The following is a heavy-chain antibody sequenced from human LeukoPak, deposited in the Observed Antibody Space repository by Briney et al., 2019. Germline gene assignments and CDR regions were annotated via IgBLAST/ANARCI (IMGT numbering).Heavy chain of an antibody. CDR3: ARELWELDAFDI. CDR2: ISPDGRST. V-gene: IGHV3-74*01. Sequence: GGSLGLSCAASGFTFSVFWMFWVRQAPGQGLVWVSHISPDGRSTNYADSVKGRFTISGDNAKNSLYLQMNSLRPEDSAMYYCARELWELDAFDIWGQGTMVIVSS. D-gene: IGHD3-16*01. J-gene: IGHJ3*02. CDR1: GFTFSVFW.